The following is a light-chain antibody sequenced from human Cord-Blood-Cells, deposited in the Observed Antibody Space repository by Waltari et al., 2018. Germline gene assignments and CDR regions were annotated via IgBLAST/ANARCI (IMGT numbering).Light chain of an antibody. CDR3: MQALQTPPT. Sequence: DIVMTQSPLSLPVTPGEPASISCRSSQSSLHSNGYNYLDWYLPKPGQSPQLLIYLGSNRASGVPDRCSGSGSGTDFTLKISRVEAEDVGVYYCMQALQTPPTFGGGTKVEIK. J-gene: IGKJ4*01. V-gene: IGKV2-28*01. CDR2: LGS. CDR1: QSSLHSNGYNY.